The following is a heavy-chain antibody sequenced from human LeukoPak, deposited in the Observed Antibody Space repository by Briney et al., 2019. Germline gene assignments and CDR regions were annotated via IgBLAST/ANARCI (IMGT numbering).Heavy chain of an antibody. CDR2: ISAYNGNT. D-gene: IGHD3-3*01. CDR1: GYTFTSYG. J-gene: IGHJ3*02. Sequence: ASVKVSRKASGYTFTSYGISWVRQAPGQGLEWMGWISAYNGNTNYAQKLQGRVTMTTDTSTSTAYMELRSLRSDDTAVYYCARVVTIFGVVIMHDAFDIWGQGTMVTVSS. CDR3: ARVVTIFGVVIMHDAFDI. V-gene: IGHV1-18*01.